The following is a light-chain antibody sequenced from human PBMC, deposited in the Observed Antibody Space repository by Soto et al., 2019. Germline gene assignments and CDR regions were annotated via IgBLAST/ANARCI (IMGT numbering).Light chain of an antibody. Sequence: QSALTQPRSVSGSPGQSVTISCTGTSSNVGSYNYVSWYQQHPGQVPELIIYDVTKRPSGVPDRFSGSKSGNTASLTISGLLVDDEADYYCCSYAGTYTWIFGGGTKLTVL. CDR1: SSNVGSYNY. CDR2: DVT. CDR3: CSYAGTYTWI. J-gene: IGLJ2*01. V-gene: IGLV2-11*01.